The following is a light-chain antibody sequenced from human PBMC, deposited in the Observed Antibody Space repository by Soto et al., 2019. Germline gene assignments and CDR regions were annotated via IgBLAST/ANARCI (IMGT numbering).Light chain of an antibody. CDR3: QQYYSYPPI. Sequence: AIRVTQSPSSLSASTGDRVTITCRASQGIDTYLGWYQQKPGKAPKLLIYAASTLQSGVPSRFSGSGSGSDFTLTINYLQSEDFATYYCQQYYSYPPIFGGGTKVEI. V-gene: IGKV1-8*01. J-gene: IGKJ4*01. CDR2: AAS. CDR1: QGIDTY.